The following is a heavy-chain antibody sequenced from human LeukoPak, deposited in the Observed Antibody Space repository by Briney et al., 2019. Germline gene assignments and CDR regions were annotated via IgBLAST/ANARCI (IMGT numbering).Heavy chain of an antibody. Sequence: PSETLSLTCTVSGGSISSLYYSWIRQPPGKGLEWIGYIYYSGSTNYNPSLKSRVTISVDTSKNQFSLKLSSVTAADTAVYYCVRLSVVSPHRYFDLWGRGTLVTVSS. V-gene: IGHV4-59*08. D-gene: IGHD4-23*01. CDR2: IYYSGST. CDR1: GGSISSLY. CDR3: VRLSVVSPHRYFDL. J-gene: IGHJ2*01.